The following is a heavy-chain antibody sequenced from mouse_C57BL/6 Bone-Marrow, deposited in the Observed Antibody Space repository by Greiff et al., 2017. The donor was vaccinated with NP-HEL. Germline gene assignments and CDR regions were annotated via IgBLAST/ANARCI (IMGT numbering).Heavy chain of an antibody. V-gene: IGHV1-4*01. CDR1: GYTFTSYT. Sequence: VKLMESGAELARPGASVKMSCKASGYTFTSYTMHWVKQRPGQGLEWIGYINPSSGYTKYNQKFKDKATLTADKSSSTAYMQLSSLTSEDSAVYYCARYYYGSGGYWYFDVWGTGTTVTVSS. D-gene: IGHD1-1*01. J-gene: IGHJ1*03. CDR2: INPSSGYT. CDR3: ARYYYGSGGYWYFDV.